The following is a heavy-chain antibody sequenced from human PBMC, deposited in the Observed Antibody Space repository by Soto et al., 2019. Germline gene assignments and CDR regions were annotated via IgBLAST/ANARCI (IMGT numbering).Heavy chain of an antibody. CDR3: AKDSRLPGFGLLIHAFDI. D-gene: IGHD3-3*01. Sequence: QPGGSLRLSCAVSGFSFNDYAMSRVRQAPGKGLEWVSTISGSLGSAYYAASVEGRFTISGDNSNNTLYLQMNSLRVEDTATYYCAKDSRLPGFGLLIHAFDIWGHGTMVTVSS. V-gene: IGHV3-23*01. CDR2: ISGSLGSA. J-gene: IGHJ3*02. CDR1: GFSFNDYA.